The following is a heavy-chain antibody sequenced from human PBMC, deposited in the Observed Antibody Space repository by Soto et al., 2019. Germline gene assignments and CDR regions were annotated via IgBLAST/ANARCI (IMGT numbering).Heavy chain of an antibody. J-gene: IGHJ2*01. D-gene: IGHD2-21*01. CDR1: GFIFNNYA. CDR3: VRRAGGAVVWYYDL. Sequence: EVQLLESGGGLVQRGGSLRLSCAASGFIFNNYAMTWVRQAPGTGLEWVARVSGRGGSAYYADSVKGRLTISRDNSNNTLYLQMTNVRGEDTAVYYCVRRAGGAVVWYYDLWGRGTLVSVSS. CDR2: VSGRGGSA. V-gene: IGHV3-23*01.